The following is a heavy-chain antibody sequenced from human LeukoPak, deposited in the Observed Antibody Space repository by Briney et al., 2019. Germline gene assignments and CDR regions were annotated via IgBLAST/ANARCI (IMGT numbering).Heavy chain of an antibody. D-gene: IGHD3-9*01. V-gene: IGHV4-30-2*01. J-gene: IGHJ4*02. CDR1: GGSISSGGYS. CDR2: IYHSEST. CDR3: ARGDDILTGYDY. Sequence: SETLSLTCAVSGGSISSGGYSWSWIRQPPGKGLEWIGYIYHSESTYYNPSLKSRVTISVDRSKNQFSLKLSSVTAADTAVYYCARGDDILTGYDYWGQGTLVTVSS.